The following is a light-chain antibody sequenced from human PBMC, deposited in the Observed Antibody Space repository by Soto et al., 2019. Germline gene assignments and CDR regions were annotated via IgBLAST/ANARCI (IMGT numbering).Light chain of an antibody. V-gene: IGKV1-5*01. J-gene: IGKJ1*01. CDR2: DAS. CDR1: QSISSW. Sequence: DIQMTQSSSTLSASVGDRVTITCRASQSISSWLAWHPPKPGKAPKLLIYDASRLETGVQSRFSGSGAGTECTLTISRLQTEDVAVDYCQQYGSLSWAFGQGTKVDIK. CDR3: QQYGSLSWA.